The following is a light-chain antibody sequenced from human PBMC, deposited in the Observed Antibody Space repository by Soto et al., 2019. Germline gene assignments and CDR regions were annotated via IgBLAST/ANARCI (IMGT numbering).Light chain of an antibody. CDR3: SSYTSSSTLV. V-gene: IGLV2-14*01. CDR1: SSDVGGYHY. CDR2: DVS. Sequence: QSVLTQPASVSGSPGQSITISCTGTSSDVGGYHYVSWYQQHPGKAPKFMIYDVSNRPSGVSNRFSGSKSGNTASLTISGLQAEDEADYYCSSYTSSSTLVFGTGTKLTVL. J-gene: IGLJ1*01.